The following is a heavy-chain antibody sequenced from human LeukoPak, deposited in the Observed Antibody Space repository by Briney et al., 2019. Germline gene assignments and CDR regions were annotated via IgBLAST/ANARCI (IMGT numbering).Heavy chain of an antibody. CDR1: GFTFSTYA. J-gene: IGHJ4*02. Sequence: PGGSLRLSCAASGFTFSTYAMSWVRQAPGKGLEWVSGISGTGSYTYYADSVKGRFTISRDNSKNTLYLQMNGLRADDAAVYYCAKDRSSYPRSFDYWGQGTLVTVSS. D-gene: IGHD3-16*02. CDR3: AKDRSSYPRSFDY. V-gene: IGHV3-23*01. CDR2: ISGTGSYT.